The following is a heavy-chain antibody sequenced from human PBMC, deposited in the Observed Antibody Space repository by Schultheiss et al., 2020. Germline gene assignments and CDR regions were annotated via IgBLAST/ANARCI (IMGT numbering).Heavy chain of an antibody. CDR2: INAGNGNT. V-gene: IGHV1-3*01. CDR1: GYTFTSYA. Sequence: ASVKVSCKASGYTFTSYAMNWVRQAPGQGLEWMGWINAGNGNTKYSQKFQGRVTITRDTSASTAYMELSRLRSDDTAVYYCARQEVPAAMLLRLIRYYYGMDVWGKGTTVTVSS. CDR3: ARQEVPAAMLLRLIRYYYGMDV. D-gene: IGHD2-2*01. J-gene: IGHJ6*04.